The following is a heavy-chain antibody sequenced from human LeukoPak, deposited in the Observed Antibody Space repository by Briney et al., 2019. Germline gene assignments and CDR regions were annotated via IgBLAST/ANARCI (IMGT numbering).Heavy chain of an antibody. Sequence: ASVKVSCKASGYTFTTYGFSWVRQAPGQGLEWMGWISAYNGNTNYAQKLQGRVTMTTDTSTSTAYMELRSLRSDDTAVYYCARGYGGNGLLDAFDIWGQGTMVTVSS. CDR2: ISAYNGNT. D-gene: IGHD4-23*01. CDR1: GYTFTTYG. J-gene: IGHJ3*02. V-gene: IGHV1-18*01. CDR3: ARGYGGNGLLDAFDI.